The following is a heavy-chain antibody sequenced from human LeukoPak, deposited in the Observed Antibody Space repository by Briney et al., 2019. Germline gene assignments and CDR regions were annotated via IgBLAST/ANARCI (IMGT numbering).Heavy chain of an antibody. CDR2: INPSRGST. D-gene: IGHD6-19*01. Sequence: ASVTVSCTASGYSFTSHYIHWVRQAPGQGLEWMGIINPSRGSTSYAQKFQGRVTVTRDTSTSTVYMDLSSLGSEDTAVYYCARGYSSGFGNWGQGTLVTVSS. CDR1: GYSFTSHY. V-gene: IGHV1-46*01. J-gene: IGHJ4*02. CDR3: ARGYSSGFGN.